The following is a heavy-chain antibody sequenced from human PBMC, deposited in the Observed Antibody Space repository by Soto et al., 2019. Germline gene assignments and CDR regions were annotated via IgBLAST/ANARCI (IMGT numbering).Heavy chain of an antibody. V-gene: IGHV3-23*01. Sequence: EVQLLESGGGLVQPGGSLRLSCAASGFIFSTYAMSWVRQAPGKGLEWVSAIGGSGGSTYYADSVKGRFTISRDNSKNTLYLQMNSLRAEDSAVYFCAKDSDYADSYFEYWCQGTLVTVSS. CDR2: IGGSGGST. D-gene: IGHD4-17*01. CDR3: AKDSDYADSYFEY. J-gene: IGHJ4*02. CDR1: GFIFSTYA.